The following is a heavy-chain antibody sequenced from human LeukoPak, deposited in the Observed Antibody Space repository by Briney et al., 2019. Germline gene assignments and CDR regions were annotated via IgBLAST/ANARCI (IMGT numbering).Heavy chain of an antibody. D-gene: IGHD6-19*01. J-gene: IGHJ3*02. CDR2: ISSSSSYI. CDR3: ARDFRPGRTAVADDAFDI. V-gene: IGHV3-21*01. Sequence: GGSLRLSCAASGFTFISYSMNWVRQAPGKGLEWVSSISSSSSYIYYADSVKGRFTISRDNAKNSLYLQMNSLRAEDTAVYYCARDFRPGRTAVADDAFDIWGQGTMVTVSS. CDR1: GFTFISYS.